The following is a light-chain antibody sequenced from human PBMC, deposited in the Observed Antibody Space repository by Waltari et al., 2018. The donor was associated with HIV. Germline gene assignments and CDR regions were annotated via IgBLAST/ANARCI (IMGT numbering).Light chain of an antibody. CDR1: SSNIGSNT. J-gene: IGLJ3*02. CDR3: AAWDDSLDGWV. V-gene: IGLV1-44*01. CDR2: GTT. Sequence: QSVLTQPPSASGTPGQRVTISCSGSSSNIGSNTVNWYQQLPGTAPKLLMYGTTQRPPGVPDRFSCCKSGTAGCLDMSGRQSGDEADYAGAAWDDSLDGWVFGGGTKLTVL.